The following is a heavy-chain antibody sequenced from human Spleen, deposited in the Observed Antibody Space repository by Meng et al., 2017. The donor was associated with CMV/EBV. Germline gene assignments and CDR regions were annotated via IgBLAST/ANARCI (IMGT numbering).Heavy chain of an antibody. V-gene: IGHV3-11*04. CDR1: GFTFIDHY. J-gene: IGHJ4*02. CDR3: GDGYKTR. CDR2: ISSSGNDK. D-gene: IGHD5-24*01. Sequence: GESLKISCAASGFTFIDHYMSWIRQAPGKGLEWISYISSSGNDKYYADSVKGRFTISRDNAKNSLYLQMNSLRAEDTAVYYCGDGYKTRWGQGTLVTVSS.